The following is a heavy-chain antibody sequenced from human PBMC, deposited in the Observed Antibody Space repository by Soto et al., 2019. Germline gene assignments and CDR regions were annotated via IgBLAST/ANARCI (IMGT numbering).Heavy chain of an antibody. J-gene: IGHJ5*02. CDR3: ARDRPHNWFDP. V-gene: IGHV3-74*01. CDR2: IDSYGGYS. CDR1: GFTISNYW. Sequence: EVQLVESGGGLVQPGGSLSLSCAASGFTISNYWMHWVRQSPGKGLVWVAGIDSYGGYSRYADSVRGRFTISRDNGKNSLYLQMNSLRHEDTAVYYCARDRPHNWFDPWGQGAPVTAST.